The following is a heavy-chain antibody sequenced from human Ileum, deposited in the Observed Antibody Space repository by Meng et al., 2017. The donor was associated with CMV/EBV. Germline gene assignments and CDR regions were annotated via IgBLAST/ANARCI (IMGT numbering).Heavy chain of an antibody. CDR2: IGSDSNYI. J-gene: IGHJ3*02. V-gene: IGHV3-21*01. Sequence: GESLKISCVASGFTFNSYSMNWVRQAPGKGLEWVSCIGSDSNYIYYADSVKARFTISRDNAKNSVFLQMSSLRAEDTAVYYCVRAGSDSQVDRPRAFDIWGQGTMVTVSS. CDR1: GFTFNSYS. CDR3: VRAGSDSQVDRPRAFDI. D-gene: IGHD3-10*01.